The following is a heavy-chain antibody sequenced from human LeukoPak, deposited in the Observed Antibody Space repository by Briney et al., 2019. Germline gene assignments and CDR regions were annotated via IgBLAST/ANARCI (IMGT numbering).Heavy chain of an antibody. J-gene: IGHJ4*02. CDR1: GFTFSSYG. CDR3: AKDVVLTGYPFDY. CDR2: ISYDAKSS. V-gene: IGHV3-30*18. Sequence: GGSLRLSCVTSGFTFSSYGMHWVRQVPGKGLEWVAVISYDAKSSYHVDSVKDRFTISRDNSKNTLYLQMNSLRAEDTAVYYCAKDVVLTGYPFDYWGQGTLVTVSS. D-gene: IGHD3-9*01.